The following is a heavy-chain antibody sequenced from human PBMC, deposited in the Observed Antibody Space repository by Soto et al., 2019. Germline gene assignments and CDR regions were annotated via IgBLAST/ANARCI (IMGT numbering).Heavy chain of an antibody. D-gene: IGHD1-20*01. CDR3: AKYKYGYYYSYLDV. CDR2: ISGSGGST. CDR1: GFTFTNAW. Sequence: GGSPRLSCAASGFTFTNAWMSWVRQAPGKGLEWVSAISGSGGSTYYADSVKGRFTISRDNSENTLYLQLNSLRAEDTAVYYCAKYKYGYYYSYLDVWGKGITVTVSS. V-gene: IGHV3-23*01. J-gene: IGHJ6*03.